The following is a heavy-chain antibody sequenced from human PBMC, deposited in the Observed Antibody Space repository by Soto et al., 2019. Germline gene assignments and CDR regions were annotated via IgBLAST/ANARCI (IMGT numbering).Heavy chain of an antibody. Sequence: QVQLVQSGAEVKKPGASVKVSCKTSGYTFTSYHISWVRQAPGQGLEWMAWISAYNTNTNYAQKFQGRVTMTTDTLTSTAYMELRSLRSDDTAVYHCARDTPPTDYWGQGTLVTVSS. CDR1: GYTFTSYH. J-gene: IGHJ4*02. CDR2: ISAYNTNT. CDR3: ARDTPPTDY. V-gene: IGHV1-18*01.